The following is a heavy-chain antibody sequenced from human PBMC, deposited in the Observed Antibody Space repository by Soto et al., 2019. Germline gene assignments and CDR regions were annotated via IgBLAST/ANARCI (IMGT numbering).Heavy chain of an antibody. D-gene: IGHD5-18*01. CDR3: ARIPYTAFDFDY. CDR2: ISYDGSNK. Sequence: PGGSLRLSCAASGFTLSSYAMHWVRQAPGKGLEWVAVISYDGSNKYYADSVKGRFTISRDNSKNTLYLQMNSLRAEDTAVYYCARIPYTAFDFDYWGQGTLVTVSS. J-gene: IGHJ4*02. V-gene: IGHV3-30-3*01. CDR1: GFTLSSYA.